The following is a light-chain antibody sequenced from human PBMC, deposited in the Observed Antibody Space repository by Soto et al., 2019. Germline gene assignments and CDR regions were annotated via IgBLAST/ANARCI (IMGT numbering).Light chain of an antibody. V-gene: IGKV1-5*01. Sequence: DIQMTQSPPPLSAFVGTRAPITARPSKPFSIWLAWYHQKPGKAPKLLIYDASNLESGVPSRFSGSGSGTEFTLTISSLQPEDFGIYYCQQYENYWTFGQGTKVEIK. J-gene: IGKJ1*01. CDR3: QQYENYWT. CDR2: DAS. CDR1: KPFSIW.